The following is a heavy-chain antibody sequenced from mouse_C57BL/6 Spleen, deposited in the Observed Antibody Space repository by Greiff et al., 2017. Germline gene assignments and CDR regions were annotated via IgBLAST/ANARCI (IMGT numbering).Heavy chain of an antibody. V-gene: IGHV1-82*01. Sequence: VQLQQSGPELVKPGASVKISCKASGYAFSSSWMNWVKQRPGKGLEWIGRIYPGDGDTNYNGKFKGKATLTADKSSSTAYMQLSSLTSEDSAVYFCAKGANWESLYAMDYWGQGTSGTVSS. CDR2: IYPGDGDT. D-gene: IGHD4-1*01. CDR3: AKGANWESLYAMDY. CDR1: GYAFSSSW. J-gene: IGHJ4*01.